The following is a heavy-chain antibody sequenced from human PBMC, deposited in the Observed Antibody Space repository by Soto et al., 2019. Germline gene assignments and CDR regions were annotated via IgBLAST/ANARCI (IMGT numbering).Heavy chain of an antibody. CDR2: IFHSGNT. CDR3: ARLLEDGGVYYCFDG. V-gene: IGHV4-38-2*01. Sequence: SETLSLTGAVSGYSISSGDYSGWIRQPPGKGMEWLGSIFHSGNTYDTPSLKSRVTISVDMSKNQFSLKLISVTAADTAVYYCARLLEDGGVYYCFDGWGQGTLVTVSS. CDR1: GYSISSGDY. J-gene: IGHJ4*02. D-gene: IGHD3-16*01.